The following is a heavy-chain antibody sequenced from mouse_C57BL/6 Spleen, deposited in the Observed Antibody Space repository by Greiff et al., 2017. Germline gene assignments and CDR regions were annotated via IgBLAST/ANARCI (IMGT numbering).Heavy chain of an antibody. D-gene: IGHD1-1*01. J-gene: IGHJ3*01. CDR1: GYTFTSYW. CDR2: IDPSDSET. CDR3: ASGSYYYGSRGAWFAY. Sequence: QVQLQQPGAELVRPGSSVKLSCKASGYTFTSYWMHWVKQRPIQGLEWIGNIDPSDSETHYNQKFKDKATLTVDKSSSSAYMQLSSLTSEDSAVYYCASGSYYYGSRGAWFAYWGQGTLVTVSA. V-gene: IGHV1-52*01.